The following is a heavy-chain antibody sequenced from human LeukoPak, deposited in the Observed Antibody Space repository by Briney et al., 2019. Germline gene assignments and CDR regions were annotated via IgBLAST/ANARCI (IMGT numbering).Heavy chain of an antibody. CDR1: GFTFSSYA. CDR2: ISYDGSDK. J-gene: IGHJ6*03. V-gene: IGHV3-30-3*01. Sequence: GGSLRLSCAASGFTFSSYAMHWVRQAPGKGLEWVAVISYDGSDKYYADFVKGRFTISRDNSKNTLYLQMNSLRAEGTAVYYCARDSGDLITGEVGYYYYYYMDVWGKGTTVTVSS. CDR3: ARDSGDLITGEVGYYYYYYMDV. D-gene: IGHD7-27*01.